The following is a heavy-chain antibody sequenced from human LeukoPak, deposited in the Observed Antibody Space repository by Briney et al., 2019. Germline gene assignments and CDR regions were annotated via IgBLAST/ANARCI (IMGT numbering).Heavy chain of an antibody. V-gene: IGHV1-8*01. D-gene: IGHD3-16*01. Sequence: ASVKVSCKASGYTFTSYDINWVRQATGQGLEWMGWMNPNSGNTGYAQKFQGRVTMTRNTSIGTAYMELSSLRSEDTAVYYCARGRGYDYIWGSYTKYYFDYWGQGTLVTVSS. J-gene: IGHJ4*02. CDR1: GYTFTSYD. CDR2: MNPNSGNT. CDR3: ARGRGYDYIWGSYTKYYFDY.